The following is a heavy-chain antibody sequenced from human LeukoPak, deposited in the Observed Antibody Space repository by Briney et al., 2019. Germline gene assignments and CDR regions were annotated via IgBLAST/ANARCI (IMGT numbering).Heavy chain of an antibody. Sequence: SETLSLTCTVSGDSINSRSGWWSWVRQPPGTGLEWIGGIFETGSTYYNPSLKSRVIISLETSKNQFSLKLSSMTAADTAVYYCARVRVGATPSYDYFDYWGQGTLVTASS. CDR2: IFETGST. V-gene: IGHV4-39*07. J-gene: IGHJ4*02. CDR1: GDSINSRSGW. CDR3: ARVRVGATPSYDYFDY. D-gene: IGHD1-26*01.